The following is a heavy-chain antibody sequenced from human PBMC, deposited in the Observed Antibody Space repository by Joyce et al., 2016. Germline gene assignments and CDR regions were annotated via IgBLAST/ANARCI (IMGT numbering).Heavy chain of an antibody. CDR3: VREIGGDDV. V-gene: IGHV7-4-1*02. J-gene: IGHJ6*04. Sequence: QVQLVQSGSELKKPGASVKISCEASGYSFTTYGINGGRQAPGEGLEWMGWINTKTGNPEYAEDFTGRFVFSLDTSVSTAYLQISSLKVEDSAVYYGVREIGGDDVWGRGTTVIVSS. CDR2: INTKTGNP. D-gene: IGHD3-16*01. CDR1: GYSFTTYG.